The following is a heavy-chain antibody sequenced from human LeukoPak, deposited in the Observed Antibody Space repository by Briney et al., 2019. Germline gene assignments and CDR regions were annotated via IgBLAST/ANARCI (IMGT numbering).Heavy chain of an antibody. D-gene: IGHD6-13*01. J-gene: IGHJ4*02. V-gene: IGHV1-2*04. CDR3: ARVGRRAAAGTSHPLDY. CDR2: INPNSGGT. Sequence: ASVTVSCTASGYTFTGYYMHWVRQAPGQGLEWMGWINPNSGGTNYAQKFQGWVTMTRDTSISTAYMELSRLRSDDTAVYYCARVGRRAAAGTSHPLDYWGQGTLVTVSS. CDR1: GYTFTGYY.